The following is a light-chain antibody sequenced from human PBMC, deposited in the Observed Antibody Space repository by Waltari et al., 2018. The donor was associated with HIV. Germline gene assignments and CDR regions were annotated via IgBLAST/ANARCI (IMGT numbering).Light chain of an antibody. J-gene: IGLJ2*01. CDR2: DNN. CDR3: GTWDSSLSAGV. V-gene: IGLV1-51*01. CDR1: SSNIGKNY. Sequence: QSVLTQPPSASAAPGTKVTIYCSGSSSNIGKNYISWYQQLPGTAPKLLVYDNNKRPSGIPDRFSGSKSGTSATLGITGLQTGDEADYYCGTWDSSLSAGVFGGGTKLTVL.